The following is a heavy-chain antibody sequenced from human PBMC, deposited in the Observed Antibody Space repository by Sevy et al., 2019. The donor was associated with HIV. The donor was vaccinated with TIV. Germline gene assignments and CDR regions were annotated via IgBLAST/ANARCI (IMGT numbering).Heavy chain of an antibody. CDR3: ARRDPTRLTDGLDV. V-gene: IGHV5-51*01. J-gene: IGHJ6*02. Sequence: GESLKISCKASGFTFTNYWIAWVRQMPGKGLEWMGVIYPDDSDTRYSPSFEGQVTISADKSSSIAYLQWSTLKASDTAMYYCARRDPTRLTDGLDVWGQGTTVTVSS. D-gene: IGHD3-9*01. CDR1: GFTFTNYW. CDR2: IYPDDSDT.